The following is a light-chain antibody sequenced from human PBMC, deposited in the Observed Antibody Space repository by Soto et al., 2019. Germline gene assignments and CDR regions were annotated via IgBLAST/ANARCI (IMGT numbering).Light chain of an antibody. J-gene: IGLJ3*02. CDR3: QSHDTTNVV. Sequence: NFMLTQPHSVSESPGKTVTISCTGSSGSIASNYVQWYQQRPGSAPTTVIYEDNKRPSGVPDRFSGSVDTSSNSASLIISGLKTEDEADYYCQSHDTTNVVFGRDQADRP. V-gene: IGLV6-57*02. CDR2: EDN. CDR1: SGSIASNY.